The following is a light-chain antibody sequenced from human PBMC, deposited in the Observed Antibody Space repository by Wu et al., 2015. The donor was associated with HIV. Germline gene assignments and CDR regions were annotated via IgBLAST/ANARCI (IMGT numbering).Light chain of an antibody. V-gene: IGKV1-27*01. CDR1: QAISNF. CDR3: TKYNSAPYS. CDR2: AAS. J-gene: IGKJ2*03. Sequence: DIQMTQSPSSLSASVGDRVTITCRASQAISNFLAWYQQKPGKVPKLLIYAASNLHSGVPSRFSGSGSGTDFSLTISSLQPEDFATYYCTKYNSAPYSFGQGTKLEIK.